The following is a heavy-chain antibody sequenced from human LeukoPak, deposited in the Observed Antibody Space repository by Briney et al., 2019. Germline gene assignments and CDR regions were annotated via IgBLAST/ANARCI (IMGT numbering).Heavy chain of an antibody. D-gene: IGHD6-13*01. V-gene: IGHV3-74*01. CDR2: INSDGSST. J-gene: IGHJ4*02. CDR3: ASRIAAAGTGRPNY. CDR1: GFTFSSYW. Sequence: TGGSLRLSCAASGFTFSSYWMHWVRQAPGKGLVWVSRINSDGSSTSYADSVKGRFTISRDNAKNTLYLQMNSLRAEDTAVYYCASRIAAAGTGRPNYWGQGTLVTVSS.